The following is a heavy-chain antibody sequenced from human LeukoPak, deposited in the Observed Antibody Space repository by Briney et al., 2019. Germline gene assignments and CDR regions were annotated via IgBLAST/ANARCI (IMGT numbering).Heavy chain of an antibody. J-gene: IGHJ4*02. V-gene: IGHV5-51*01. CDR1: GYSFTTYW. CDR3: ARLLRDYGDHLDY. CDR2: ISPGDSDT. Sequence: GESLKISCEGSGYSFTTYWIAWVRQMPGKGLEWMGIISPGDSDTRYSPSFQGQVTISADKSISTAYLQWSGLKASDTATYYCARLLRDYGDHLDYWGQGTLVTVSS. D-gene: IGHD4/OR15-4a*01.